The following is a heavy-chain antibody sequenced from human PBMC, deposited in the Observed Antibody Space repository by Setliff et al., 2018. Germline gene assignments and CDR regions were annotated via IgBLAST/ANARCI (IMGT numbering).Heavy chain of an antibody. J-gene: IGHJ4*02. CDR1: GFTFSSYW. Sequence: GGSLRLSCAASGFTFSSYWMSWVRQAPGKGLEWVAVISYDGSNKYYADSVKGRFTISRDNSKNTLYLQMNSLRAEDTAVYYCANLVVDYWGQGTLVTVSS. V-gene: IGHV3-30*18. CDR3: ANLVVDY. CDR2: ISYDGSNK. D-gene: IGHD2-8*02.